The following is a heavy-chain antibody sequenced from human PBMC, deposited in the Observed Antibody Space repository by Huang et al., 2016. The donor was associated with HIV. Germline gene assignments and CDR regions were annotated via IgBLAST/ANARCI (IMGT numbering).Heavy chain of an antibody. V-gene: IGHV1-18*01. CDR2: IGSDSRDT. J-gene: IGHJ3*01. Sequence: QVQLVQSGGEVQQPGASVRVSCKASGYDFGSYGMSWVRQAPGQGLEGLGWIGSDSRDTRTAQKFQGRVTMTTDRSATTTYMELRSLRYDDTAVYYCARDTYYTDIWKRNDASFLWGQGTMITVYS. CDR1: GYDFGSYG. CDR3: ARDTYYTDIWKRNDASFL. D-gene: IGHD3-22*01.